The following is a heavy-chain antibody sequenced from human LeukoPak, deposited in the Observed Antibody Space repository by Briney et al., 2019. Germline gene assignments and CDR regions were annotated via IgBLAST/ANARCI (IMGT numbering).Heavy chain of an antibody. CDR3: ARYSSSWYGREYYYYYYMDV. CDR1: VGSISSGSYY. Sequence: PSETLSLTCTVSVGSISSGSYYWSWIRQPAGKGLEWIGRIYTSGSTNYNPSLKSRVTISVDTSKNQFSLKLSSVTAADTAVYYCARYSSSWYGREYYYYYYMDVWGKGTTVTVSS. CDR2: IYTSGST. D-gene: IGHD6-13*01. J-gene: IGHJ6*03. V-gene: IGHV4-61*02.